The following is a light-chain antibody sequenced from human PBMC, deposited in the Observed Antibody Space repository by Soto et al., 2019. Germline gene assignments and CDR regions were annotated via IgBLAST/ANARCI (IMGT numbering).Light chain of an antibody. CDR1: SSDVGGYNY. J-gene: IGLJ3*02. CDR3: SSYTSSSTWV. CDR2: EVS. V-gene: IGLV2-14*01. Sequence: QSALTQPASVSGSPGQSITISCTGTSSDVGGYNYVSWYQQHPGKAPKLMIYEVSNRPSGVSNRFSGSKSGNTASLTISGPQAEDEADYYSSSYTSSSTWVFGGGTKVTVL.